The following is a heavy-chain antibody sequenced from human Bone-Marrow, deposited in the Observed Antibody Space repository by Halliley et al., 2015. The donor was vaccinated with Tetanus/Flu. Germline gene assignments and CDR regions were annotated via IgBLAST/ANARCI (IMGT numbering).Heavy chain of an antibody. V-gene: IGHV5-51*01. CDR2: VNPGDSDV. J-gene: IGHJ3*02. Sequence: VQLVQSGAEVKKPGESLKISCEGSGYKFTKYWIDWVRQMPGKGLEWMGTVNPGDSDVRYSPSFQGQVTISADKSINNAYVQWSRLKASDTATYFCARRTPYYDFWSGGEDASDIWGQGTMVTVSS. CDR1: GYKFTKYW. CDR3: ARRTPYYDFWSGGEDASDI. D-gene: IGHD3-3*01.